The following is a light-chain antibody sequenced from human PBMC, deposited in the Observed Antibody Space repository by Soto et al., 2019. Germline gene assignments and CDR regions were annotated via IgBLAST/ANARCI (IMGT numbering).Light chain of an antibody. V-gene: IGKV1-5*01. J-gene: IGKJ1*01. CDR1: QSISIL. Sequence: DIQMTQSPSTLSASVGDRVTITCRASQSISILLSWYQQKPGKATKVLIYDASSVESGVPSRFSGSGSGTEFSLTISSLPPDDFATYYCQQYNHYWTFGQGTKVDIK. CDR2: DAS. CDR3: QQYNHYWT.